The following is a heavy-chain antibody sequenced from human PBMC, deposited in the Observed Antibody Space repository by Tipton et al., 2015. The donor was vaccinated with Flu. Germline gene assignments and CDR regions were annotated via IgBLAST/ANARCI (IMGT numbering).Heavy chain of an antibody. CDR1: GGSISSGSYY. CDR3: ARLMVAGTDYYYGMDV. CDR2: IYYSGST. Sequence: TLSLTCTVSGGSISSGSYYWSWIRQPAGKGLEWIGYIYYSGSTNYNPSLKSRVTISVDTSKNQFSLKLSSVTAADTAVYYCARLMVAGTDYYYGMDVWGQGTTVTVSS. D-gene: IGHD6-19*01. J-gene: IGHJ6*02. V-gene: IGHV4-61*09.